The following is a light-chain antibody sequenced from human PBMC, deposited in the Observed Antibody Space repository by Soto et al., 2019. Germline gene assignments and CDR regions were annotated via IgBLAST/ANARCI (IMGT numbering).Light chain of an antibody. V-gene: IGKV3-15*01. CDR1: QSVGNN. J-gene: IGKJ4*01. CDR3: QQYGYWPIT. Sequence: EIVVTQSPATLSVSPGERATLSCRASQSVGNNFAWYQQKHGQAPRLLIFATSTRATGVPARFSGSGSGTDFTLTISSLQSEDFAVYYGQQYGYWPITFGGVAKVVIE. CDR2: ATS.